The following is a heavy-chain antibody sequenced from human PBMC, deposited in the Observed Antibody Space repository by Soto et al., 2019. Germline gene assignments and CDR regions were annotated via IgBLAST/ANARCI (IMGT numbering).Heavy chain of an antibody. D-gene: IGHD6-19*01. CDR2: TRNKANSYTT. CDR3: ASLGIAVAGIDY. CDR1: GFTFSDHY. J-gene: IGHJ4*02. V-gene: IGHV3-72*01. Sequence: GGSLRLSCAASGFTFSDHYMDWVRQAPGKGLEWVGRTRNKANSYTTEYAASVKGRFTISRDDSKNSLYLQMNSLKTEDTAVYYCASLGIAVAGIDYWGQGTLVTVSS.